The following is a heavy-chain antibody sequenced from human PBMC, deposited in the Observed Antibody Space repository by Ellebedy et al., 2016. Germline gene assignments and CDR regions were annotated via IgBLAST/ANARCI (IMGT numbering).Heavy chain of an antibody. CDR2: INHSGST. Sequence: SETLSLXXAVYGGSFSGYYWSWIRQPPGKGLEWIGEINHSGSTNYNPSLKSRVTISVDTSKNQFSLKLSSVTAADTAVYYCARVCSSTSCPYYYGMDVWGQGTTVTVSS. V-gene: IGHV4-34*01. CDR1: GGSFSGYY. J-gene: IGHJ6*02. CDR3: ARVCSSTSCPYYYGMDV. D-gene: IGHD2-2*01.